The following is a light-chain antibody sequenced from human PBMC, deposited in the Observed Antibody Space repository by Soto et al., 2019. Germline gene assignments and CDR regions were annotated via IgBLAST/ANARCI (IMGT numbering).Light chain of an antibody. CDR2: AAS. CDR3: QQYYSYPHT. J-gene: IGKJ1*01. V-gene: IGKV1-8*01. Sequence: AIRMTQSPSSFSASTGDRVTITCRASQGISSYLAWYQQKPGQAPKLLIYAASTLQSGVPSRFSGSRSGTDFTLTISCLQSEDFATYYCQQYYSYPHTFGQGTKVEIK. CDR1: QGISSY.